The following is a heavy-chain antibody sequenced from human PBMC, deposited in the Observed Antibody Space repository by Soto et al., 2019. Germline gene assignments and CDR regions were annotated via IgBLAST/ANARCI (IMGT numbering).Heavy chain of an antibody. CDR2: IYYSGST. D-gene: IGHD3-3*01. J-gene: IGHJ4*02. V-gene: IGHV4-39*01. CDR3: ARHYTYYDFWSGYYPDY. CDR1: GGSISSSSYY. Sequence: SETLSLTCTVSGGSISSSSYYWGWIRQPPGKGLEWIGSIYYSGSTYYNPSLKSRVTISVDTSKNQFSLKLSSVTAADTAVYYCARHYTYYDFWSGYYPDYWGQGTLVTVS.